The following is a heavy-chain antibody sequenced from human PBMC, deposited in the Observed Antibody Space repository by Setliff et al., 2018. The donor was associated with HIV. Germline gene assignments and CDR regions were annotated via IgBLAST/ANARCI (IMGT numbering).Heavy chain of an antibody. CDR3: ASARIPTGGTSTSFDY. D-gene: IGHD1-1*01. J-gene: IGHJ4*02. CDR2: ISYDGRTT. V-gene: IGHV3-30*01. Sequence: GSLRLSCVASGFTFSTFGMYWVRQAPAKGLEWVSAISYDGRTTHYADSVMGRFTVSRDNSKNTLYLQVNGLRPDDTGVYYCASARIPTGGTSTSFDYWGQGTQVTVSS. CDR1: GFTFSTFG.